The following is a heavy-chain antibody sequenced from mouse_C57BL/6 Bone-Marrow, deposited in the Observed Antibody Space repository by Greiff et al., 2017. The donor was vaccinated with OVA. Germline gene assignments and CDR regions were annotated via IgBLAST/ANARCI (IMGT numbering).Heavy chain of an antibody. Sequence: EVQLQESGGGLVQPGGSMKLSCVASGFTFSNYWMNWVRQSPEKGLEWVAQIRLKSDNYATHYAESVKGRFTISRDDSKSSVYLQMNNLRAEDTGIYYCTAGYDYAWYFDVWGTGTTVTVSS. V-gene: IGHV6-3*01. CDR1: GFTFSNYW. CDR3: TAGYDYAWYFDV. CDR2: IRLKSDNYAT. J-gene: IGHJ1*03. D-gene: IGHD2-4*01.